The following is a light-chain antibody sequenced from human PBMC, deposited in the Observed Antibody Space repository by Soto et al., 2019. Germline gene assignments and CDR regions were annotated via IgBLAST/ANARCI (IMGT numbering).Light chain of an antibody. J-gene: IGKJ1*01. Sequence: VRATISCRASQSLSSSILTRYQQIPGQAPRPINYGVSRAATGIPNMFSSSGSRTVFPLTISMQYEDFVVVYCQQHNNWPPRTFGQGTKVDIK. CDR3: QQHNNWPPRT. CDR1: QSLSSSI. CDR2: GVS. V-gene: IGKV3D-15*01.